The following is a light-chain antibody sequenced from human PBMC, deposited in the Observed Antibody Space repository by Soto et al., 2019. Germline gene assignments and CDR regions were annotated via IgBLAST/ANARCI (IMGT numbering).Light chain of an antibody. Sequence: DIQMTQSPSTLSASVGDGVTITCRASQTIGSGLAWYQQKPGKAPKLLIYKATNLQRGVPSRFSGSGSGIDFSLTISSLQPVDSATYYCQQYNDFQYTFGQGTKLEI. J-gene: IGKJ2*01. CDR2: KAT. V-gene: IGKV1-5*03. CDR3: QQYNDFQYT. CDR1: QTIGSG.